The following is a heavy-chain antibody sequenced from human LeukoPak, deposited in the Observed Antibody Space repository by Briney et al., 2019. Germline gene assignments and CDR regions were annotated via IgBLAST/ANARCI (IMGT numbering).Heavy chain of an antibody. CDR1: GFTFSSYS. J-gene: IGHJ3*02. V-gene: IGHV3-21*01. CDR2: ISSSSSYI. CDR3: AREIGRGSGSGGAFDI. D-gene: IGHD3-10*01. Sequence: GGSLRLSCSASGFTFSSYSMNWVRQAPGKGLEWVSSISSSSSYIYYADSVKGRFTISRDNAKNSLYLQMNSLRADDTAVYYCAREIGRGSGSGGAFDIWGQGTMVTVSS.